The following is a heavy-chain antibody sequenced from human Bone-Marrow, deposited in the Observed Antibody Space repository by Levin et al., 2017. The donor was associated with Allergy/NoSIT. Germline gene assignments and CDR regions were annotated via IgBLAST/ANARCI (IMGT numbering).Heavy chain of an antibody. V-gene: IGHV3-23*01. J-gene: IGHJ1*01. CDR2: ISGSGGST. CDR1: GFTFSSYT. CDR3: AKGSSGWYVEYFQH. D-gene: IGHD6-19*01. Sequence: GGSLRLSCAASGFTFSSYTMSWVRQAPGKGLEWVSAISGSGGSTYFADSVKGRFTISRDNSKNTLFLQINSLRAEDTAVYYCAKGSSGWYVEYFQHWGQGTLLTVSS.